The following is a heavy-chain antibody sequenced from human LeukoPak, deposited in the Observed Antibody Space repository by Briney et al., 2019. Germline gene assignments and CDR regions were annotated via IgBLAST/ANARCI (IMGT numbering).Heavy chain of an antibody. J-gene: IGHJ4*02. Sequence: GASVKLSCKASGYTFTRYYMHWVRHAPRQGLEWTGWINPNNGVTNYAQKFQGRVTMNRETSIRTTYMELSRLRSDETGVYFCARGKYDIMTGWYYWGEGTLVTVSS. D-gene: IGHD3-9*01. CDR2: INPNNGVT. CDR3: ARGKYDIMTGWYY. V-gene: IGHV1-2*02. CDR1: GYTFTRYY.